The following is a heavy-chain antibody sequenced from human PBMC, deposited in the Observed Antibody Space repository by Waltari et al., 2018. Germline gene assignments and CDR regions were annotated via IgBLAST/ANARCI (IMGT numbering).Heavy chain of an antibody. CDR1: GYTLTELS. Sequence: QVQLVQSGAEVKKPGASVKVSCKVSGYTLTELSMHWVRQAPGKGLEWMGGFDPEDGETIYAQKFQGRVTITADESTSTAYMELSSLRSEDTAVYYCARDGVLREVFDIWGQGTMVTVSS. J-gene: IGHJ3*02. D-gene: IGHD3-16*01. V-gene: IGHV1-24*01. CDR3: ARDGVLREVFDI. CDR2: FDPEDGET.